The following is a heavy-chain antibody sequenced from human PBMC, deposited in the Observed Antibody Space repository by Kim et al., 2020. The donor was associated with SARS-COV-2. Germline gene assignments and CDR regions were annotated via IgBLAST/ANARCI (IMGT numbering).Heavy chain of an antibody. Sequence: SIYYRGSTYYTPSLKSRVTISVDTSKNQFSLKLSSVTAADTAVYYCARHDYWGQGTLVTVSS. V-gene: IGHV4-39*01. CDR3: ARHDY. CDR2: IYYRGST. J-gene: IGHJ4*02.